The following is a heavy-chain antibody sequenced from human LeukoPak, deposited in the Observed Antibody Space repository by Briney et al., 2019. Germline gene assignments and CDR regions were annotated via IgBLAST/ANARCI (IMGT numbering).Heavy chain of an antibody. CDR3: ARATWDSSGYYYDY. CDR1: GFTFSSYS. J-gene: IGHJ4*02. D-gene: IGHD3-22*01. V-gene: IGHV3-21*01. Sequence: GGPLRLSCAASGFTFSSYSMNWVRQAPGKGLEWVSSISGSSSYIYYADSVKGRFTISRHNAKNSLYLQMNSLRAEDTAVYYCARATWDSSGYYYDYWGQGTLVTVSS. CDR2: ISGSSSYI.